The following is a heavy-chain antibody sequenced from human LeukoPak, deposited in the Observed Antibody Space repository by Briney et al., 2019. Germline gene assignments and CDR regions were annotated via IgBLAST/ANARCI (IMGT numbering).Heavy chain of an antibody. CDR3: ASHLLSSWFIGY. J-gene: IGHJ4*02. V-gene: IGHV3-21*01. D-gene: IGHD6-13*01. Sequence: GGSLRLSCAASGFTFSSYSMNWVRQAPGKGLEWVSSISSSSSYIYYADSVKGRFTISRDNAKNSLYLQMNNLRAEDTAVYYCASHLLSSWFIGYWGQGTLVTVSS. CDR1: GFTFSSYS. CDR2: ISSSSSYI.